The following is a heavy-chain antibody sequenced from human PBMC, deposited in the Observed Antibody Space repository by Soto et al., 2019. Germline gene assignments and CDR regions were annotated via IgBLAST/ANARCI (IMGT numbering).Heavy chain of an antibody. D-gene: IGHD2-15*01. V-gene: IGHV1-69*01. CDR3: AREGPPDIAWFDP. Sequence: QVRLVQSGAEVKKPGSSVKVSCKASGGTFSIYTISWVRQAPGQGLEWMGGSANSAQKFQGRLTVTADESTSTVYFEVSSLTSGDTAVYDCAREGPPDIAWFDPWGQGTLFSVSS. CDR1: GGTFSIYT. J-gene: IGHJ5*02. CDR2: GSA.